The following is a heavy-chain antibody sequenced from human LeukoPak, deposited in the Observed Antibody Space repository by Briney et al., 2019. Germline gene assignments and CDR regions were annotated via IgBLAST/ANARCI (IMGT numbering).Heavy chain of an antibody. V-gene: IGHV3-23*01. J-gene: IGHJ6*04. CDR1: GFTFSSYA. D-gene: IGHD3-10*01. Sequence: AGGSLSLSCAASGFTFSSYAMSWVRQAPGKGLEWVSAISCSGGSTYYADSVKGRVTISRDNSKTTLYLQMNSLRAEDTAVYYCAKDSTYYYGSGSYLRGMDYYYYGMDVWGKGTTVTVSS. CDR2: ISCSGGST. CDR3: AKDSTYYYGSGSYLRGMDYYYYGMDV.